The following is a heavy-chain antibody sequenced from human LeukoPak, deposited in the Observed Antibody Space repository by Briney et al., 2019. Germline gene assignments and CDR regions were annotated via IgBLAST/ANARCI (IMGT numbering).Heavy chain of an antibody. V-gene: IGHV3-74*01. J-gene: IGHJ4*02. CDR3: AKYLSPIAARPSGGYFDY. CDR1: GFTFSSYW. CDR2: INSDGSRT. D-gene: IGHD6-6*01. Sequence: GGSLRLSCAASGFTFSSYWMHWVRQAPGKGLVWVSRINSDGSRTNYADSVKGRFTISRDNAKNTLYLQMNSLRAEDTAVYYCAKYLSPIAARPSGGYFDYWGQGTLVTVSS.